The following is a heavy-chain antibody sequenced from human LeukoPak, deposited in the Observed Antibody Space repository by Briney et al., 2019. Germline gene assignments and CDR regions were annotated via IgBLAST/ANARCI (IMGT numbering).Heavy chain of an antibody. J-gene: IGHJ5*02. CDR2: ISSSSRNI. CDR1: RFTFSSYT. CDR3: ASGCISCYLDP. D-gene: IGHD2-15*01. V-gene: IGHV3-21*01. Sequence: GGSLRLSCAASRFTFSSYTMNWVRQAPGKGLEWVSSISSSSRNIDYADSVKGRFTISRDNDKNSLYLQMNSLRAEDTAVYYCASGCISCYLDPWGQGTLVTVSS.